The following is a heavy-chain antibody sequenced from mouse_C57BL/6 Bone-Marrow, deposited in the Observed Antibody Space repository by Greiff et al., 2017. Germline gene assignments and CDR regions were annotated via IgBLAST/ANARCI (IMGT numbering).Heavy chain of an antibody. CDR3: ASDSPYCCDY. CDR1: GYSFTGYV. D-gene: IGHD6-1*01. Sequence: VQLLQSGPELVKPGASVTISCKASGYSFTGYVMNWVKQSQGNSLEWIGRINPYTGDTFYNQKFKGKAILTVDKSSRTAHMELLSLTSKDFAVYYCASDSPYCCDYWGQGTTLTVSA. J-gene: IGHJ2*01. CDR2: INPYTGDT. V-gene: IGHV1-37*01.